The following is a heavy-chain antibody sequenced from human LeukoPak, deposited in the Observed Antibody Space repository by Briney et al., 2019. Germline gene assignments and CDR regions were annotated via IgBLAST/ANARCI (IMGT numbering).Heavy chain of an antibody. V-gene: IGHV4-31*03. Sequence: KPSQTLSLTCTVAGGSTSSGAYYWTWIRQHPGKGLEWIGYMYTSGTTYYNPSLKSRITISGDSSKNQFSLRLTSATAADTAVYYCVRGSTTGEFFDTWGQGTLVTVSS. CDR3: VRGSTTGEFFDT. CDR1: GGSTSSGAYY. D-gene: IGHD2/OR15-2a*01. CDR2: MYTSGTT. J-gene: IGHJ4*02.